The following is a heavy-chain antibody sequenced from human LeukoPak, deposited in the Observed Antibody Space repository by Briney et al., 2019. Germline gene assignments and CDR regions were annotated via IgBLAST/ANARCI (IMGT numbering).Heavy chain of an antibody. J-gene: IGHJ4*02. Sequence: GGSLRLSCAASGFTFSSYVMHWVRQAPGKGLEWVSYISSSSNTMYYADSVKGRFTISRDNAKNSLYLQMNSLRDEDTAVYYCARAFDYWGQGTLVAVSS. V-gene: IGHV3-48*02. CDR1: GFTFSSYV. CDR3: ARAFDY. CDR2: ISSSSNTM.